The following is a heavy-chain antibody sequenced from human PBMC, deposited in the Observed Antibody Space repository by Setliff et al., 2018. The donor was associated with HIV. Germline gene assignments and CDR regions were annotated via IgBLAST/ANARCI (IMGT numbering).Heavy chain of an antibody. J-gene: IGHJ4*02. CDR3: ARLSKYYDFWTPDS. Sequence: GESLKISCKASGYDFSRFWVAWVRQMPGKGLEYMGIIYPGASEARYSPSFQGQVTISADESIDTAYLQWSSLKAPDTAMYYCARLSKYYDFWTPDSWGQGTLVTVSS. D-gene: IGHD3-3*01. V-gene: IGHV5-51*01. CDR1: GYDFSRFW. CDR2: IYPGASEA.